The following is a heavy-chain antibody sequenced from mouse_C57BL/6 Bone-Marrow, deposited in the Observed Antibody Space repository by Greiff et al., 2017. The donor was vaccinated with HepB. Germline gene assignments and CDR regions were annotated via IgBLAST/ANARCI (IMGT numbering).Heavy chain of an antibody. Sequence: EVMLVESGGGLVKPGGSLKLSCAASGFTFSSYAMSWVRQTPEKRLEWVATISDGGSYTYYPDNVKGRFTISRDDAKNNLYLQMSHLKSEDTAMYYCARGSNYRYFDYWGQGTTLRGSS. CDR2: ISDGGSYT. J-gene: IGHJ2*01. CDR1: GFTFSSYA. V-gene: IGHV5-4*03. D-gene: IGHD2-5*01. CDR3: ARGSNYRYFDY.